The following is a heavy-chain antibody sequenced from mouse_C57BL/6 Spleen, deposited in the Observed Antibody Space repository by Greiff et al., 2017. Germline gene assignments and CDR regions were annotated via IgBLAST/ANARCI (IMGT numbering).Heavy chain of an antibody. CDR3: VRGGNSFDY. D-gene: IGHD2-14*01. Sequence: EVQLQQSGPGLVKPSQSLSLTCSVTGYSITSGYYWNWIRQFPGNKLEWMGYINYDGSNNYNPSLKNRISLTRDTSKNQFFLKLNSVTTEDTATYYGVRGGNSFDYWGQGTTLTVSS. CDR2: INYDGSN. V-gene: IGHV3-6*01. J-gene: IGHJ2*01. CDR1: GYSITSGYY.